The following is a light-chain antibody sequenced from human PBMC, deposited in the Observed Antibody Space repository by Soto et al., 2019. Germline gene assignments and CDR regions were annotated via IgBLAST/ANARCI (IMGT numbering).Light chain of an antibody. CDR3: QHYDNSRGT. V-gene: IGKV3-11*01. CDR2: DAS. CDR1: HSVTTH. Sequence: IVLTQSPDPLSLSPGERATLSCWASHSVTTHLAWFQQRPGQTPRLLIYDASTRAPGIPARFSGRGSGADFTLTIIRLEPEDVAVYYCQHYDNSRGTLGQGTKVDIK. J-gene: IGKJ1*01.